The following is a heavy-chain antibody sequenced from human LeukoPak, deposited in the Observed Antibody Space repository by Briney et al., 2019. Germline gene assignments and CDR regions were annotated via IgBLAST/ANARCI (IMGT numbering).Heavy chain of an antibody. CDR1: GFSFSSFS. CDR2: INHSGNT. D-gene: IGHD3-22*01. CDR3: ARGPYTYNHYYDTRSRRVFFDY. V-gene: IGHV4-34*01. J-gene: IGHJ4*02. Sequence: PGGSLRLSCAASGFSFSSFSMNWVRQPPGKGLEWIGEINHSGNTNYNPSLKSRVTISVDTSKNQFSLKLSSVTAADTAVYYCARGPYTYNHYYDTRSRRVFFDYWGQGTLVTVSS.